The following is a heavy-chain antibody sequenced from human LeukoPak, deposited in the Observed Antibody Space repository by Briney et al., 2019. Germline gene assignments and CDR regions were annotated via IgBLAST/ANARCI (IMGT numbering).Heavy chain of an antibody. CDR2: ISSSSSTI. CDR1: GFTFSNYG. D-gene: IGHD5-12*01. Sequence: GGSLRLSCAASGFTFSNYGMNWVRQAPGKGLEWISYISSSSSTIYYAASVKGRFTVSRDNAKNSLYLQMNSLRDEDAAGYYCARIRYGGYHFEYWGQGTLVTVSS. V-gene: IGHV3-48*02. J-gene: IGHJ4*02. CDR3: ARIRYGGYHFEY.